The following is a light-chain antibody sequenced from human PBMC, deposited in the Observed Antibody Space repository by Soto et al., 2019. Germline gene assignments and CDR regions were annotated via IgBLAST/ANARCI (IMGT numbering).Light chain of an antibody. CDR2: EGS. J-gene: IGLJ2*01. CDR3: RSYVGSSYCVV. V-gene: IGLV2-23*01. CDR1: SSDVGSYNL. Sequence: QSALTQPASVSGSPGQSITISCTGTSSDVGSYNLVSWYQQHPGKAPKLMIYEGSKRPSGVSNRFSGSKSGNTASLTISGLQAEDDADEYCRSYVGSSYCVVFVGGT.